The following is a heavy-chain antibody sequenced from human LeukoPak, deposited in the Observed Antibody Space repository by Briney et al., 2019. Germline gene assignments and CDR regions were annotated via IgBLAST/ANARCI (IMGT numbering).Heavy chain of an antibody. V-gene: IGHV4-39*01. CDR1: GGSISSSSYY. J-gene: IGHJ5*02. CDR3: ARLLDPDYGGNSNPKLNWFDP. D-gene: IGHD4-23*01. Sequence: SETLSLTCTVSGGSISSSSYYWGWIRQPPGKGLEWIGSIYYSGSTYYNPSLKSRVTISVDTSKNQFSLKLSSVTAADTAVYYCARLLDPDYGGNSNPKLNWFDPWGQGTLVTVSS. CDR2: IYYSGST.